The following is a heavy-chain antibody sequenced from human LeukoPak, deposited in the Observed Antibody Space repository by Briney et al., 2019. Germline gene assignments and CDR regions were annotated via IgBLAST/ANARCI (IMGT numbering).Heavy chain of an antibody. CDR3: ARDRVTDSSGNYYGSDY. J-gene: IGHJ4*02. D-gene: IGHD3-22*01. Sequence: ASVKVSCKASGGTFSSYAISWVRQAPGQGLEWMGGIIPIFGTANYAQKFQGRVTITTDESTSTAYMELSSLRSEDTAVYYCARDRVTDSSGNYYGSDYWGQGTLVTVSS. CDR1: GGTFSSYA. V-gene: IGHV1-69*05. CDR2: IIPIFGTA.